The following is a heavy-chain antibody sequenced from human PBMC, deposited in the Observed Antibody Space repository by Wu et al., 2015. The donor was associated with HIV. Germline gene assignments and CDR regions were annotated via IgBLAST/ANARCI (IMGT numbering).Heavy chain of an antibody. CDR3: ARELQPWVGFDH. D-gene: IGHD3-10*01. CDR2: IIPMYGTA. CDR1: GDIFSNSA. J-gene: IGHJ4*02. Sequence: QVQLEQSGAEVKPPGSSVRVSCKTYGDIFSNSAINWVRQAPGHGLEWMGVIIPMYGTANYAQQFQGRVTITADESASTAYMEVSSLKSEDTAVYYCARELQPWVGFDHWGQGTLVIVS. V-gene: IGHV1-69*12.